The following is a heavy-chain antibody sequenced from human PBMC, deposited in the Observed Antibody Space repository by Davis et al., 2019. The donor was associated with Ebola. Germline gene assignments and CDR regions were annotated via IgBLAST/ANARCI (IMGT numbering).Heavy chain of an antibody. CDR1: GYTFTNYG. CDR3: ARAITMIVVVSYFDY. Sequence: AASVKVSCKTSGYTFTNYGITWVRQAPGQGLEWMGWINPHNGNTNYAQNVQGRVTMTTDTSTSTAYMEVGSLRSDDTAVYYCARAITMIVVVSYFDYWGQGTLVTVSS. V-gene: IGHV1-18*04. CDR2: INPHNGNT. J-gene: IGHJ4*02. D-gene: IGHD3-22*01.